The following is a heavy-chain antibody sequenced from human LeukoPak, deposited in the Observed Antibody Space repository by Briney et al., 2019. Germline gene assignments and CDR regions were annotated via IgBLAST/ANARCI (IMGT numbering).Heavy chain of an antibody. J-gene: IGHJ4*02. CDR3: ARDYKYVCDK. Sequence: PGGSLRLSCAASGFTFSDYSMNWVRQAPGKGLEWISYIGIDSGNTNYADSVKGRFTIYGDKAKNSLYLQMHSLRVEDTAVYYCARDYKYVCDKWGQGPLLTVSS. CDR2: IGIDSGNT. D-gene: IGHD5-24*01. CDR1: GFTFSDYS. V-gene: IGHV3-48*01.